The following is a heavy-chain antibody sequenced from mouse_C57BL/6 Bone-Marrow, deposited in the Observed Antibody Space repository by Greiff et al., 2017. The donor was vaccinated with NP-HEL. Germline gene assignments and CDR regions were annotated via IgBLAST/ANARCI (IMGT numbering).Heavy chain of an antibody. CDR1: GYTFTSYW. D-gene: IGHD2-4*01. CDR3: ARPGYDYDIGY. V-gene: IGHV1-64*01. J-gene: IGHJ2*01. CDR2: IHPNSGST. Sequence: VQLQQPGAELVKPGASVKLSCKASGYTFTSYWMHWVKQRPGQGLEWIGMIHPNSGSTNYNEKFKSKATLTVDKSSSTAYMQLSRLTSEDSAVYYSARPGYDYDIGYWGQGTTLTVSS.